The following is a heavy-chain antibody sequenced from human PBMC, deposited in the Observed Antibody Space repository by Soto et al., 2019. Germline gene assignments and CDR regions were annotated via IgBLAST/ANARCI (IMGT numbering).Heavy chain of an antibody. CDR3: AKDLSPSSGIYYGYFDY. D-gene: IGHD1-26*01. Sequence: EVQLLESGGGLVQPGGSLRLSCAASGFTFSSYAINWVRQAPGKGLEWVSAISGSGGSTDYADSVKGRFTISRDNSKNTLYLQMNSLRAEDTAVYYCAKDLSPSSGIYYGYFDYWGQGTLVTVSS. CDR1: GFTFSSYA. CDR2: ISGSGGST. V-gene: IGHV3-23*01. J-gene: IGHJ4*02.